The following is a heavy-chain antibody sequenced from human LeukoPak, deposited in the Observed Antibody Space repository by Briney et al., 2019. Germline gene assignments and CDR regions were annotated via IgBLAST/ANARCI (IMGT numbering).Heavy chain of an antibody. J-gene: IGHJ3*02. CDR3: ARSGPAAIPVDAFDI. CDR2: ISAHNGNT. D-gene: IGHD2-2*01. Sequence: GASVKVSCKASGYTFTSYGISWVRQAPGQGLEWMGWISAHNGNTNYAQKLQGRVTMTTDTSTSTAYMELRSLRSDDTAVYYCARSGPAAIPVDAFDIWGQGTMVTVSS. CDR1: GYTFTSYG. V-gene: IGHV1-18*01.